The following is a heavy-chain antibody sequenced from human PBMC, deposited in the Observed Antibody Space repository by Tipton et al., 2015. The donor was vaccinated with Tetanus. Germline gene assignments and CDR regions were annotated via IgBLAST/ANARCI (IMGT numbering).Heavy chain of an antibody. D-gene: IGHD2-15*01. Sequence: SLRLSCAASGFIFSSYGIYWVRQAPGKGLEWVAVSWYDGTDKYYADSVKGRFTISRDNSKNTLYLQMNSLRAEDTAVYYCAREADCSGGSCFSGDFDNWGQGTQVTVSP. CDR1: GFIFSSYG. V-gene: IGHV3-33*01. CDR2: SWYDGTDK. CDR3: AREADCSGGSCFSGDFDN. J-gene: IGHJ4*02.